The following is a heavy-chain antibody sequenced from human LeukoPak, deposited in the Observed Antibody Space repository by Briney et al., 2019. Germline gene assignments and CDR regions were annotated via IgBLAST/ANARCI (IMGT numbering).Heavy chain of an antibody. J-gene: IGHJ4*02. CDR1: GFTFSRYG. V-gene: IGHV3-23*01. Sequence: GRSLGLSCAASGFTFSRYGMTWVRQAPGKGLEWVSTISDTGDSTYYADSVKGRFTISRDNSENTLYLQINGLRAEDTAIYFCATGAYCDHWGQGTLVTVSS. CDR3: ATGAYCDH. CDR2: ISDTGDST.